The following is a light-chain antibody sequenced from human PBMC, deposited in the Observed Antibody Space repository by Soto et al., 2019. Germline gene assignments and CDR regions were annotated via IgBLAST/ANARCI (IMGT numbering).Light chain of an antibody. CDR3: SSHTSGSTRV. J-gene: IGLJ1*01. V-gene: IGLV2-14*01. CDR2: EVT. CDR1: RGDVGGYDY. Sequence: QSALTHPASVSGSPGQSIAISCTGTRGDVGGYDYVSWYQQHPDKAPKLMIYEVTKRPSWVSNRFSGSKSGNTASLTISGLQPEDEADYYCSSHTSGSTRVFGSGTKVTVL.